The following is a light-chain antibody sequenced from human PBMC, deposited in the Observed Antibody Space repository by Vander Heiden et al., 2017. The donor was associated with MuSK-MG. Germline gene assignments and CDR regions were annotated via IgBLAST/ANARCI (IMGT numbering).Light chain of an antibody. Sequence: SKITQSPSSLSASLGDKVPITCRPSQSISSYLNWYQQKPGKAPKLLIYAAYSLQSGGPSRFSGSGSGTDVTLTISSLQPEEFATYYGQQSYSTPYTFGQGTKLEIK. CDR3: QQSYSTPYT. CDR2: AAY. J-gene: IGKJ2*01. V-gene: IGKV1-39*01. CDR1: QSISSY.